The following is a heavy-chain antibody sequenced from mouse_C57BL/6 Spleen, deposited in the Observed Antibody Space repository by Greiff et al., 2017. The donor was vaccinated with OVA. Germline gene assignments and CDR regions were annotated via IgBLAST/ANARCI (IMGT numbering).Heavy chain of an antibody. D-gene: IGHD2-4*01. CDR2: INPSTGGT. CDR1: GYSFTGYY. J-gene: IGHJ2*01. Sequence: VQLQQSGPELVKPGASVKISCKASGYSFTGYYMNWVKQSPEKSLEWIGEINPSTGGTTYNQKFKAKATLTVDKSSSTAYMQLKSLTSEDSAVYYCARSGYEYDVGDWVDYWGKGTTLTVSS. V-gene: IGHV1-42*01. CDR3: ARSGYEYDVGDWVDY.